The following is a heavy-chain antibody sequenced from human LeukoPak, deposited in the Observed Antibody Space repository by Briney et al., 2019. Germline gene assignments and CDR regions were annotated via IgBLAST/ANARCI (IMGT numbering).Heavy chain of an antibody. J-gene: IGHJ4*02. V-gene: IGHV3-23*01. Sequence: GGSLRLSCAASGFPFGSHAMSWVRQAPGKGLEWVSGISGSGDSTYYSDSVKGRFTISRDNSKNTLYLQMNSLRAEDTAVYYCARRDGYNPDYWGQGTLVTVSS. D-gene: IGHD5-24*01. CDR2: ISGSGDST. CDR3: ARRDGYNPDY. CDR1: GFPFGSHA.